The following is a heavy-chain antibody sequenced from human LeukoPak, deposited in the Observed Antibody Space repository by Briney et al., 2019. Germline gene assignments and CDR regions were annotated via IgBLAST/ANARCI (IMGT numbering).Heavy chain of an antibody. CDR3: TRRYYHDSSGSYRNDY. Sequence: GGSLRLSCAASGFTFSGSAMHWVRQASGKGLEWVGRIRSKANSYATVYGASVKGRFTISRDDSKNTAYLQMNSLKTEDTAVYYCTRRYYHDSSGSYRNDYWGQGTLVTVSS. V-gene: IGHV3-73*01. D-gene: IGHD3-22*01. CDR2: IRSKANSYAT. J-gene: IGHJ4*02. CDR1: GFTFSGSA.